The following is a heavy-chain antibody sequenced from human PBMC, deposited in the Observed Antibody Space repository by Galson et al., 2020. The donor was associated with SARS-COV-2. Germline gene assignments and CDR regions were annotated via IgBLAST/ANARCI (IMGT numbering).Heavy chain of an antibody. CDR3: ARKEATYDY. CDR1: AGFISSTSYY. J-gene: IGHJ4*02. D-gene: IGHD5-12*01. CDR2: IYFHGRT. V-gene: IGHV4-39*07. Sequence: SSQTLSLSCTVSAGFISSTSYYWGWLRQPPGKGLEWIGSIYFHGRTHYNPSVKTRVTISIDTSQNQFSLTLRSVTAADTAVYYCARKEATYDYWGQGTLVTVSS.